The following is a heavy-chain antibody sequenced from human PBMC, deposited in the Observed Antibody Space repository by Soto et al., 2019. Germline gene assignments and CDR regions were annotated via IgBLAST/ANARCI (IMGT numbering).Heavy chain of an antibody. Sequence: AAGLALTCTVSGGSISSNSYYWDWIPQPPGKGLEWIGSIYYSVATHHNPSLQSRVTISVDTSKNQFSLHLSSVTAADTAVYYCARHAAYDSVWGKSDGSDYWGQGTLVTVSS. D-gene: IGHD3-16*01. J-gene: IGHJ4*02. CDR3: ARHAAYDSVWGKSDGSDY. V-gene: IGHV4-39*01. CDR1: GGSISSNSYY. CDR2: IYYSVAT.